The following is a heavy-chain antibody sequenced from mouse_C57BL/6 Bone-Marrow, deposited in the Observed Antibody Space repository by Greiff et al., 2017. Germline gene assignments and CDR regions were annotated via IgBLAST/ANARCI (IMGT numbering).Heavy chain of an antibody. CDR2: IFPGSGST. Sequence: QVQLKESGPGLVKPGASVKISCKASGYTFTDYYINWVKQRPGQGLEWIGWIFPGSGSTYYNDKFKGKATLTVDKSSSTAYMLLSSLTSEDSAVYFCARRGSSAWFAYWGQGTLVTVSA. CDR3: ARRGSSAWFAY. CDR1: GYTFTDYY. V-gene: IGHV1-75*01. J-gene: IGHJ3*01. D-gene: IGHD1-1*01.